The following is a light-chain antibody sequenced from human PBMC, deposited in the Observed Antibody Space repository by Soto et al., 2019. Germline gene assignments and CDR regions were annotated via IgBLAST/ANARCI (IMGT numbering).Light chain of an antibody. CDR2: DVR. CDR1: SSDVGGYNS. V-gene: IGLV2-14*03. CDR3: SSFTSSMTIV. J-gene: IGLJ1*01. Sequence: QSALTQPASVSGSPGESITISCTGNSSDVGGYNSVSWYQHHPGKAPKLILYDVRHRPSGVSYGFSGSKSGNTASLTISGLQAADEADYFCSSFTSSMTIVFGSGTKLTVL.